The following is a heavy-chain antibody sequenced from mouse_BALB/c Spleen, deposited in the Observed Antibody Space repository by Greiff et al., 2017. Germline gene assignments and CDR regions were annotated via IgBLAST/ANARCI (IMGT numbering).Heavy chain of an antibody. CDR3: ARNLWLLRAMDY. CDR1: GFSLTSYG. V-gene: IGHV2-2*02. D-gene: IGHD2-3*01. CDR2: IWSGGST. Sequence: VKLMESGPGLVQPSQSLSITCTVSGFSLTSYGVHWVRQSPGKGLEWLGVIWSGGSTDYNAAFISRLSISKDNSKSQVFFKMNSLQANDTAIYYCARNLWLLRAMDYWGQGTSVTVSS. J-gene: IGHJ4*01.